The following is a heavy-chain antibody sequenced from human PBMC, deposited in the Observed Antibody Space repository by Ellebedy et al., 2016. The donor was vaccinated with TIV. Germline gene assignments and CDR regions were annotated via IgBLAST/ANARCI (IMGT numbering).Heavy chain of an antibody. Sequence: GESLKISCAASGFTFSIYAMSWVRQAPGKGLEWVSLISGSGDRTYYADSVKGRFTISRDNSKDTLYVQMNSLRAEDTAVYYCVKGGYSYDSWGQGTLVTVSS. D-gene: IGHD5-24*01. CDR2: ISGSGDRT. CDR3: VKGGYSYDS. CDR1: GFTFSIYA. V-gene: IGHV3-23*01. J-gene: IGHJ4*02.